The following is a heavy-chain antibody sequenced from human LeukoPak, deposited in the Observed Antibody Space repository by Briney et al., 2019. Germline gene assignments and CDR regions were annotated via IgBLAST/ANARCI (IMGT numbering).Heavy chain of an antibody. Sequence: SETLSLTCTVSGGSISNYYWSWIRQPPGKGLEWIGYIYYSGSTNYNPSLKSRVTISVDTSKNQFSLKLSSVTAADTAVYYCARVVGYCSGGSCYPWFDPWGQGTLVTVSS. J-gene: IGHJ5*02. CDR1: GGSISNYY. V-gene: IGHV4-59*01. CDR3: ARVVGYCSGGSCYPWFDP. D-gene: IGHD2-15*01. CDR2: IYYSGST.